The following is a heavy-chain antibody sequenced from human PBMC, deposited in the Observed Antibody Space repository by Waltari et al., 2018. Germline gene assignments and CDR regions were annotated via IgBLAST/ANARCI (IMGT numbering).Heavy chain of an antibody. CDR2: FDPEDGET. CDR1: GYTLTELS. D-gene: IGHD3-10*01. CDR3: ATDQNYYGSGSYSLYWYFDL. J-gene: IGHJ2*01. Sequence: QVQLVQSGAEVMKPGASVKVSCKVSGYTLTELSMHWVRQAPGKGLEWMGGFDPEDGETIYAQKCQGRVTMTEDTATDTAYRELSSLRSEDTAVYYCATDQNYYGSGSYSLYWYFDLWGRGTLVTVSS. V-gene: IGHV1-24*01.